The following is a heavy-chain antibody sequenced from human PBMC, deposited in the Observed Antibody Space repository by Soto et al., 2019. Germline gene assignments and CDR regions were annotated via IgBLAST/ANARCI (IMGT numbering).Heavy chain of an antibody. J-gene: IGHJ3*02. Sequence: EVQLVESGGGLVKPGGSLRLSCEVSGFSLINYNMNWVRQAPGKGLEWVSYISLIGTYISYADSVKGRFTIPRDNAKNLLYLQMDSLRVEDTAVYYCARRGSEVTTGGGALDIWGQGTMVTVSS. CDR1: GFSLINYN. CDR2: ISLIGTYI. V-gene: IGHV3-21*01. CDR3: ARRGSEVTTGGGALDI. D-gene: IGHD4-17*01.